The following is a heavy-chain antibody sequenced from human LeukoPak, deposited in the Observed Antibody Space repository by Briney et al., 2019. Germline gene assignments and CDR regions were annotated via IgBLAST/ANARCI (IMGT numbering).Heavy chain of an antibody. V-gene: IGHV4-34*01. J-gene: IGHJ5*02. CDR1: GGSFSGYY. CDR2: INHSGST. D-gene: IGHD6-13*01. Sequence: KPSETLSLTCAVYGGSFSGYYWSWIRQPPGKGLEWIGEINHSGSTNYIPSLKSRVTISIDTSKSQFSLKLTSVTAADTAVYYCASSGGSSTWSHNWLDPWGQGTLVTVSS. CDR3: ASSGGSSTWSHNWLDP.